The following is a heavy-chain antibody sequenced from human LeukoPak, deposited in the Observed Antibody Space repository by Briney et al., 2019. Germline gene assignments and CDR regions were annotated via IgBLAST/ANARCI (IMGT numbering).Heavy chain of an antibody. V-gene: IGHV3-66*01. Sequence: GGSLRLSCAASGLTVSINYMSWVRQAPGKGLEWVSVIYSGGSTYYADSVKGRFTISRDNSKNTLCLQMNSLRAEDTAVYYCARELPIYGMDVWGQGTTVTVSS. J-gene: IGHJ6*02. CDR2: IYSGGST. CDR1: GLTVSINY. CDR3: ARELPIYGMDV.